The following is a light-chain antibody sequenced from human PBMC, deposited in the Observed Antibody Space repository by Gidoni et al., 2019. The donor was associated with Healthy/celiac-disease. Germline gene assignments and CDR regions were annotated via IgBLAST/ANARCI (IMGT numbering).Light chain of an antibody. J-gene: IGLJ2*01. V-gene: IGLV1-40*01. CDR3: QSYDSSLSGSV. Sequence: QSALTQPPSVSGGPGQRVTISCTGSSSNIVAGYDVHWYQQLPGTAPKHLIYGNSHRPSGVPDRFSGSTSCTSASLAITGLQAEDEADDYCQSYDSSLSGSVFGGGTKLTVL. CDR1: SSNIVAGYD. CDR2: GNS.